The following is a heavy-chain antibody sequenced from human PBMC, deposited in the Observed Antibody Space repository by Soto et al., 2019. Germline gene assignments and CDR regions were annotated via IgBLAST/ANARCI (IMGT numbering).Heavy chain of an antibody. CDR1: GYTFTGYY. J-gene: IGHJ4*02. CDR3: ARDARGDEAPMDY. D-gene: IGHD3-10*01. Sequence: QVQLVQSGAEVKEPGASVKVSCKASGYTFTGYYMHWVRQAPGQGLEWMGWINPNSGGTNYAQKFGGWVTVTGDTSISTAYMELSRLRSDDTAVYYCARDARGDEAPMDYWGQGTLVTVSS. V-gene: IGHV1-2*04. CDR2: INPNSGGT.